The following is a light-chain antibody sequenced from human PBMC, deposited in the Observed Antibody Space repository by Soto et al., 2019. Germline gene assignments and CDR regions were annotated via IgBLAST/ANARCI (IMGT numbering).Light chain of an antibody. CDR3: AAWDDSLSGSWV. V-gene: IGLV1-44*01. CDR1: SSNIGSNT. CDR2: SNN. Sequence: QSVLTQPPSASGTPGQRVTISCSGSSSNIGSNTVDWYQQLPGTAPKLLIYSNNQRPSGVPDRFSGSKSGTSASLAISGLQSEDEADYYCAAWDDSLSGSWVFGTGTKVTVL. J-gene: IGLJ1*01.